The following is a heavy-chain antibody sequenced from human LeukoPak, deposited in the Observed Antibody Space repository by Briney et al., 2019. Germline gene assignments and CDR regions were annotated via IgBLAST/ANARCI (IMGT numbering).Heavy chain of an antibody. D-gene: IGHD1-26*01. CDR1: GFTFSTYD. Sequence: GGSLRLSCAASGFTFSTYDMSWVRQAPGMGLEWVSTIYSDGNTYYPDSVKGRFTISRDGSKNTLYLQLNSLRTEDTAIYYCVREREGSNSEHWGQGTLVTVSS. CDR2: IYSDGNT. J-gene: IGHJ1*01. CDR3: VREREGSNSEH. V-gene: IGHV3-53*01.